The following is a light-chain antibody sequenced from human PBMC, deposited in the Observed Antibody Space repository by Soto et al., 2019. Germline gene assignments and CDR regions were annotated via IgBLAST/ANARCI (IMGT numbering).Light chain of an antibody. CDR3: QQDGSSPFT. CDR2: GAS. J-gene: IGKJ3*01. CDR1: QSVRSIY. Sequence: EIVLTQSPGTLSLSPGERATLSCRASQSVRSIYLAWYQQKPGQAPRLLIHGASTRATGIPDRFSGSGSGTDFTLTISRLEPEDFAVYYCQQDGSSPFTFGPGTKVDIK. V-gene: IGKV3-20*01.